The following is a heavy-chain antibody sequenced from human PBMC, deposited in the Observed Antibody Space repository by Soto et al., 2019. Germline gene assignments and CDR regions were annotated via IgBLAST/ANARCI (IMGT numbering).Heavy chain of an antibody. V-gene: IGHV1-3*01. CDR3: ARGIVVVTALDY. CDR1: GYTFTSYA. CDR2: INAGNGNT. D-gene: IGHD2-21*02. J-gene: IGHJ4*02. Sequence: ASVKVSCKASGYTFTSYAMHWVRQAPGQRLEWMGWINAGNGNTKYSQKFQGRVTITRDTSASTAYMELSSLRSEDTAVYYCARGIVVVTALDYWGQGILVTVS.